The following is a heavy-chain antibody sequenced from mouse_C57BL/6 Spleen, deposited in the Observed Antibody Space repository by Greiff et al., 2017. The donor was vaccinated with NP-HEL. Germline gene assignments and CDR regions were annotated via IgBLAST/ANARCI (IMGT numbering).Heavy chain of an antibody. CDR2: INYDGSST. CDR1: GFTFSDYY. Sequence: EVQRVESEGGLVQPGSSMKLSCTASGFTFSDYYMAWVRQVPEKGLEWVANINYDGSSTYYLDSLKSRFIISSDNAKNILYLQMSSLKSEDTATYYCARDGTDYDGDWYFDVWGTGTTVTVSS. D-gene: IGHD2-4*01. V-gene: IGHV5-16*01. CDR3: ARDGTDYDGDWYFDV. J-gene: IGHJ1*03.